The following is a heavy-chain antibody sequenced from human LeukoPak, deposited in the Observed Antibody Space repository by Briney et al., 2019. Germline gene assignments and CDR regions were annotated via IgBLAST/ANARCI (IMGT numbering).Heavy chain of an antibody. J-gene: IGHJ3*02. D-gene: IGHD4-11*01. Sequence: PGGSLRLSCAASGFTFSSYGMHWVREAPGKWLEWVAVIWYDGSNKYYADSVKGRFTISRDNSKNTLYLQMNSLRAEDTAVYYCARDSRMTTNAFDIWGQGTMVTVSS. CDR3: ARDSRMTTNAFDI. CDR2: IWYDGSNK. CDR1: GFTFSSYG. V-gene: IGHV3-33*01.